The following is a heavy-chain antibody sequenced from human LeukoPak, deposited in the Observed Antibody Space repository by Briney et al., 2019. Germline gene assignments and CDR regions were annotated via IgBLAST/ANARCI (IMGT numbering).Heavy chain of an antibody. CDR2: ISSSSSYI. CDR1: GFTSSSYS. Sequence: PGGSLRLSCAASGFTSSSYSMNWVRQAPGKGLEWVSSISSSSSYIYYADSVKGRFTISRDNAKNSLYLQMNSLRAEDTAVYYCAREGYYDSSGYPTLGPFDYWGQGTLVTVSS. J-gene: IGHJ4*02. CDR3: AREGYYDSSGYPTLGPFDY. V-gene: IGHV3-21*01. D-gene: IGHD3-22*01.